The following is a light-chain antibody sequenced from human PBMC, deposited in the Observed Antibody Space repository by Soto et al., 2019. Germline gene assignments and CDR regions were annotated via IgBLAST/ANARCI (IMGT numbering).Light chain of an antibody. CDR2: GAS. CDR1: QSVSSNY. J-gene: IGKJ1*01. V-gene: IGKV3-20*01. Sequence: EIVLTQSPGTLSLSPGERATLSCRASQSVSSNYLAWYQQKPGQAPRLLIYGASSRATAIPDRFSGSGSGTDFTLTISRLEPEDFAVYYCQQYDTSPWTFGQGTKVEIK. CDR3: QQYDTSPWT.